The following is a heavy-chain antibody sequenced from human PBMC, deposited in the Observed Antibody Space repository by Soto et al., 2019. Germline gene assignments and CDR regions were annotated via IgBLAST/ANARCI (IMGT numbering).Heavy chain of an antibody. CDR3: ARGSTIVRGAPSWFDP. CDR2: IIPIAAIA. CDR1: GGTFSRYT. V-gene: IGHV1-69*02. Sequence: ASVKVSCKASGGTFSRYTINWVRQAPGQGLEWMGRIIPIAAIANYTQKFQGRVTITVDKSSTTAYMELSSLRSDDTAVYYCARGSTIVRGAPSWFDPWGQGTLVTVS. D-gene: IGHD3-10*01. J-gene: IGHJ5*02.